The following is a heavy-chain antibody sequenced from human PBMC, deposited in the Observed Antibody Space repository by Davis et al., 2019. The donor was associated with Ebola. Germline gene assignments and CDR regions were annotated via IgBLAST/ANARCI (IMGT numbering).Heavy chain of an antibody. CDR2: IYNDGRT. Sequence: PGGSLRLSCAASGFTVSSNYMSWVRQAPGKGLEWVSTIYNDGRTYYADSVQGRFTISRDNSKNTLYLHMNSLRAEDSAVYQCGSGDHTRNYYFDYWGQGTLVTVSS. CDR3: GSGDHTRNYYFDY. D-gene: IGHD7-27*01. J-gene: IGHJ4*02. CDR1: GFTVSSNY. V-gene: IGHV3-53*01.